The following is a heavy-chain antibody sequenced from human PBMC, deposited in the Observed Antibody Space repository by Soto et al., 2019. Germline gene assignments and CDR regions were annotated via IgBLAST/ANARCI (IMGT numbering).Heavy chain of an antibody. D-gene: IGHD3-16*01. CDR1: SGSISGYF. CDR3: VRGDVFDI. Sequence: QLQLQESGPGLVKPSETLSLICTVSSGSISGYFWSWVRQPAGKGLEWIGRIYSAGSTNYNPSLKSRVTMSVDTSQNQFSLKLTSVTAADTAMYYCVRGDVFDIWGRGTMVTVSS. V-gene: IGHV4-4*07. J-gene: IGHJ3*02. CDR2: IYSAGST.